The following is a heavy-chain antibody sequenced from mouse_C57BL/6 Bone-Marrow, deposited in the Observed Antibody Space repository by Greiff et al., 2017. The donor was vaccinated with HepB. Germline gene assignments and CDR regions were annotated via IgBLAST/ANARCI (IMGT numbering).Heavy chain of an antibody. V-gene: IGHV1-81*01. CDR3: ARNGYYKDWFAY. CDR2: IYPRSGNT. CDR1: GYTFTSYG. Sequence: QVQLQQSGAELARPGASVKLSCKASGYTFTSYGISWVKQRTGQGLEWIGEIYPRSGNTYYNEKFKGKATLTAAKSSSTAYMELRSLTSEDSAVYFCARNGYYKDWFAYWGQGTLVTVSA. D-gene: IGHD2-3*01. J-gene: IGHJ3*01.